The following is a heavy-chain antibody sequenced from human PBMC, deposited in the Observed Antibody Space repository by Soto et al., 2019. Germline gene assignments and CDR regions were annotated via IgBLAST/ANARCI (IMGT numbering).Heavy chain of an antibody. CDR3: ASNYSGYPEN. CDR2: RYHSGDT. J-gene: IGHJ4*01. D-gene: IGHD3-22*01. CDR1: GDSMSSGAYY. V-gene: IGHV4-31*03. Sequence: PAETLSLTCSVSGDSMSSGAYYWSWIRQHPGKGLEWIAYRYHSGDTHYNPSLRSRITISVDTSKNQFSLKLTSMTDADTAVYYCASNYSGYPENWGHGNIVTVSS.